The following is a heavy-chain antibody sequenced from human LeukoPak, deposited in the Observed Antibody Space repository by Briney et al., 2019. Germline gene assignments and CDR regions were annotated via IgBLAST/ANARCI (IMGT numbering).Heavy chain of an antibody. D-gene: IGHD6-13*01. CDR1: GFTFSNYA. V-gene: IGHV3-23*01. Sequence: AGGSLSLSCAASGFTFSNYALNWARQSPGKGLEWVSASGTSGDTYYADSVRGRFTISRDNAKNMVYLQMSSLRAEDTALYYCAQKRPGTYPFDYWSQGTLVTVSS. CDR2: SGTSGDT. CDR3: AQKRPGTYPFDY. J-gene: IGHJ4*02.